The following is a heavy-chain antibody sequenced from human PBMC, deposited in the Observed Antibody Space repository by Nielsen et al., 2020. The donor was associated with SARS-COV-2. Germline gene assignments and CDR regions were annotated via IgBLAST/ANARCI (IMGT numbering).Heavy chain of an antibody. Sequence: GESLKISCAASGFTFSSYAMNWVRQAPGKGLEWVSAISGSGVSTYYADSVKGRFTISRDNSKNTLYLQMNSLRVEDTAIFYCAKDFGATVVPNDAFDIWGQGTMVTVSS. J-gene: IGHJ3*02. V-gene: IGHV3-23*01. D-gene: IGHD4-23*01. CDR3: AKDFGATVVPNDAFDI. CDR1: GFTFSSYA. CDR2: ISGSGVST.